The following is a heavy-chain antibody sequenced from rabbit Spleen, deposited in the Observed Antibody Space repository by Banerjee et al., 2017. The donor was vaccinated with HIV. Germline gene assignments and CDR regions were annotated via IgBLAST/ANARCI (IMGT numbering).Heavy chain of an antibody. CDR1: GFSFSSSHW. V-gene: IGHV1S40*01. J-gene: IGHJ4*01. CDR2: IYAGSSGST. CDR3: VRDKASSSGDAGYTFDL. Sequence: QSLEESGGDLVKPGASLTLTCTASGFSFSSSHWISWVRQAPGKGLEWIACIYAGSSGSTWYASWAKGRFTISKASSTTVTLQMTSLTAADTATYFCVRDKASSSGDAGYTFDLWGPGTLVTVS. D-gene: IGHD1-1*01.